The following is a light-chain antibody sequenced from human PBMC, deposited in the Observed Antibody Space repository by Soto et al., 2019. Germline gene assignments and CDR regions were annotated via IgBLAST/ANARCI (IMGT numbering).Light chain of an antibody. CDR3: QQYNSYSLT. CDR2: DAS. Sequence: DIKMTQSPSTLSASVGDRVTITCRASQSISSWLAWYQQKSGKAPKLLIYDASSLESGVPSRFSGGGSGTEFTLTISSLQRDDFATYYCQQYNSYSLTFGQGTKVEIK. CDR1: QSISSW. J-gene: IGKJ1*01. V-gene: IGKV1-5*01.